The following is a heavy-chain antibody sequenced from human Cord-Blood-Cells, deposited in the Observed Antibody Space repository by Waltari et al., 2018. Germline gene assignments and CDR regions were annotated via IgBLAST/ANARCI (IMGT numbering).Heavy chain of an antibody. V-gene: IGHV3-21*01. J-gene: IGHJ6*02. CDR2: ISSSSSYI. CDR1: GFTSISNS. D-gene: IGHD5-12*01. Sequence: EVQLVESGGGLVKPGGSLRLSCAASGFTSISNSMNWARQAPGKGLEWVSSISSSSSYIYYADSVKGRFTISRDNAKNSLYLQMNSLRAEDTAVYYCARATIDYYYGMDVWGQGTTVTVSS. CDR3: ARATIDYYYGMDV.